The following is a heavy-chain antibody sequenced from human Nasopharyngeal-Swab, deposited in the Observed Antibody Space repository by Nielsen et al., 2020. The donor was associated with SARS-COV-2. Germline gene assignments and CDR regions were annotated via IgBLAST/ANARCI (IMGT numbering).Heavy chain of an antibody. D-gene: IGHD6-6*01. Sequence: GGSLRLSCAASGFTVSAFGMHWVRQAPGEVLEWVAHISYDGHTQYYSDSVTGRFTISRDSSKNTLDLQMNSLRPEDTAVYYCARDDGQLGDSWGQGTLVTVSS. J-gene: IGHJ4*02. CDR3: ARDDGQLGDS. V-gene: IGHV3-30*03. CDR1: GFTVSAFG. CDR2: ISYDGHTQ.